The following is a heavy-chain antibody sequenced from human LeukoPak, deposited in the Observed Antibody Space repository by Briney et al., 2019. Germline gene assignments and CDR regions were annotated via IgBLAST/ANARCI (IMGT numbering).Heavy chain of an antibody. V-gene: IGHV4-30-2*03. CDR3: ARRVSCSGGSCYYYFDY. CDR2: IYHSGST. CDR1: GGSISSGGYS. J-gene: IGHJ4*02. D-gene: IGHD2-15*01. Sequence: SQTLSLTCAVSGGSISSGGYSWSWIRQPPGKGLEWIGYIYHSGSTYYNPSLKSRVTISVDTSKNQFSLKLSSVTAADTAVYYCARRVSCSGGSCYYYFDYWGQGTLVTVSS.